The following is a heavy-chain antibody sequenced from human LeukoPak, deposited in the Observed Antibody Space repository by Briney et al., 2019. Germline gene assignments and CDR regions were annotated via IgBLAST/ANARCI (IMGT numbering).Heavy chain of an antibody. J-gene: IGHJ4*02. Sequence: ASVKVSCKVSGYILSAISMHWVRQSPGKGLEWMGGLDPGQGETVYAQKFQGRVTMTEDTSTDTAYMELSSLRSEDTAVYYCATEGDILTGYDYWGQGTLVTVSS. CDR1: GYILSAIS. CDR3: ATEGDILTGYDY. V-gene: IGHV1-24*01. CDR2: LDPGQGET. D-gene: IGHD3-9*01.